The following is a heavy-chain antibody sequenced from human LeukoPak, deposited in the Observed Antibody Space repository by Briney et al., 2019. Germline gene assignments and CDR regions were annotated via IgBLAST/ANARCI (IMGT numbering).Heavy chain of an antibody. CDR3: ARARPDGSGTDYFDY. D-gene: IGHD3-10*01. J-gene: IGHJ4*02. Sequence: GGSLRLSCAASGFTFSDYYMSWIRQAPGKGLEWASYISSSGSTIYYADSVKGRFTISRDNAKNSLYLQMNSLRAEDTAVYYCARARPDGSGTDYFDYWGQGTLVTVSS. CDR1: GFTFSDYY. V-gene: IGHV3-11*01. CDR2: ISSSGSTI.